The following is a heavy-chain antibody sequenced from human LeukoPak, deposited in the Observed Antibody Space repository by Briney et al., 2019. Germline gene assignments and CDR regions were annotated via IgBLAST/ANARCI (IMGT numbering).Heavy chain of an antibody. J-gene: IGHJ5*02. V-gene: IGHV4-39*07. CDR3: ALRLYTVTTAVRANWFDP. D-gene: IGHD4-17*01. CDR2: IHYTGNT. Sequence: SETLSLTCTVSGGSIASSSNYWVWIRQSPGKGLEWIGSIHYTGNTPYNPSLKSRLTMSVDTSKNQFSLKLSSVTAADTAVYYCALRLYTVTTAVRANWFDPWGQGTLVTVSS. CDR1: GGSIASSSNY.